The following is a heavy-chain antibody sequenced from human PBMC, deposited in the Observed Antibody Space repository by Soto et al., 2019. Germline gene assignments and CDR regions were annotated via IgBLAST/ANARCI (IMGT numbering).Heavy chain of an antibody. J-gene: IGHJ4*02. CDR1: GFTFSSYW. Sequence: EVQLVESGGGLVQPGGSLRLSCAASGFTFSSYWMSWVRQAPGKGLEWVANIKQDGSEKYYVDSVKGRFTISRDNAKNSLYLQMNSLRAEDTAVYYCARDPGGSYYYFDYWGQGTLVTVSS. CDR2: IKQDGSEK. CDR3: ARDPGGSYYYFDY. D-gene: IGHD1-26*01. V-gene: IGHV3-7*01.